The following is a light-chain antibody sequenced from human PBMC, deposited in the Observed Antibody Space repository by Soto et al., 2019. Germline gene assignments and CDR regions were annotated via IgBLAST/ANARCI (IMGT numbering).Light chain of an antibody. CDR3: QQYDTSPRT. CDR2: GSS. Sequence: EIVLTQSPGTLSLSPGDRATLSCRASQTLNRNYLAWYQHKPGQAPRLLIFGSSSGAAGVPERFTGSGSGTEFTLTITRLEPEDFAVYFCQQYDTSPRTFGQGTKVDI. V-gene: IGKV3-20*01. CDR1: QTLNRNY. J-gene: IGKJ1*01.